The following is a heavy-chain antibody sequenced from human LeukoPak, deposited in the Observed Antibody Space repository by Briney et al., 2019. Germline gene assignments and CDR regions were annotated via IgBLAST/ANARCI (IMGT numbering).Heavy chain of an antibody. J-gene: IGHJ5*02. V-gene: IGHV3-20*04. CDR2: INWRGDRT. Sequence: GGSLRLSCAASGYTFDDYGMSWVRHVPGKGLEWVSDINWRGDRTHYADSVKGRFTISRDNAKNSLYLQMNSLRVEDTALYYCTRDQPYFLAALATVPNWFDPWGQGTVVTVSS. D-gene: IGHD4-11*01. CDR3: TRDQPYFLAALATVPNWFDP. CDR1: GYTFDDYG.